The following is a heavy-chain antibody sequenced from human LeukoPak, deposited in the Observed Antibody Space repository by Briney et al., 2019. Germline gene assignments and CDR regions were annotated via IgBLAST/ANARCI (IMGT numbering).Heavy chain of an antibody. Sequence: GGSLRLSCVASGFTFSSCYMSWVRQAPGKGLEWVANIKEDGSERYYVDSMKGRFTISRDNAKNSLYLQRNSLRAEDTAVYDCARDLYGDYFFDYWGQGTLVTVSS. J-gene: IGHJ4*02. CDR2: IKEDGSER. CDR3: ARDLYGDYFFDY. CDR1: GFTFSSCY. D-gene: IGHD4-17*01. V-gene: IGHV3-7*01.